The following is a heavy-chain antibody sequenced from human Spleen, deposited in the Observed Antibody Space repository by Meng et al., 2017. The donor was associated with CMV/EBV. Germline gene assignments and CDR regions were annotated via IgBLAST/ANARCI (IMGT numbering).Heavy chain of an antibody. CDR1: GGSISSGDYY. CDR2: IYYSGST. CDR3: ARPRAGQTGWFDP. J-gene: IGHJ5*02. Sequence: VQLTESGPGLVKPSQTLSLTCTVSGGSISSGDYYWSWIRQPPGKGLEWIGYIYYSGSTYYNPSLKSRVTISVGTSKNQFSLKLSSVTAADTAVYYCARPRAGQTGWFDPWGQGTLVTVSS. V-gene: IGHV4-30-4*08. D-gene: IGHD3-10*01.